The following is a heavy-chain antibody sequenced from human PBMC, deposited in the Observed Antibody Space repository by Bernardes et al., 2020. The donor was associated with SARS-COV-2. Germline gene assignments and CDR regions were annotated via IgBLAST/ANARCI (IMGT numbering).Heavy chain of an antibody. CDR2: ISSSSVRI. CDR3: AKERGEFLESSWIYKDAFDV. J-gene: IGHJ3*01. CDR1: GFTFSNYA. Sequence: GGSLRLSCVASGFTFSNYAMGWVRQAPGMGLEWVSGISSSSVRIFYAASVKGRFTISRDNSKNTLYLQMNSLRAEDTALYYCAKERGEFLESSWIYKDAFDVWGQGTMVTVSS. V-gene: IGHV3-23*01. D-gene: IGHD3-3*01.